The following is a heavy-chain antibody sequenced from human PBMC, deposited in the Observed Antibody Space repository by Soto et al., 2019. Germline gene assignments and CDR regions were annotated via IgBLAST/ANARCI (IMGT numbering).Heavy chain of an antibody. Sequence: SETLSLTCAVYGGSFSGYYWSWIRQPPGKGLEWIGEINHSGSTNYNPSLKSRVTISVDTSKNQFSLKLSSVTAADTAVYYCAGSLANSSSSSDLLRWFDPRGQGTLVTVSS. CDR1: GGSFSGYY. V-gene: IGHV4-34*01. D-gene: IGHD6-6*01. J-gene: IGHJ5*02. CDR3: AGSLANSSSSSDLLRWFDP. CDR2: INHSGST.